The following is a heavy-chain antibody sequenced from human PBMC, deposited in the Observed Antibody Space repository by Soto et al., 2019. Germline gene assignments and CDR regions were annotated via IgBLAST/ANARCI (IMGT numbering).Heavy chain of an antibody. D-gene: IGHD4-17*01. J-gene: IGHJ6*01. CDR2: IYYSGST. V-gene: IGHV4-61*01. CDR3: ARVTTTVTKGYYYYYYGMDV. Sequence: PSETLSLTCTVSGGSVSSGSYYWSWIRQPPGKGLEWIGYIYYSGSTNYNPSLKSRVTISVDTSKNQFSLKLSSVTAADTAVYYCARVTTTVTKGYYYYYYGMDVWGQGTTVTVSS. CDR1: GGSVSSGSYY.